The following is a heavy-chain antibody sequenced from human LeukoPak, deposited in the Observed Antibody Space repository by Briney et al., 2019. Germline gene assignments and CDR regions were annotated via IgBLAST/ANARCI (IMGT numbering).Heavy chain of an antibody. CDR1: GFTFSSNA. J-gene: IGHJ4*02. CDR3: AKEGTGIHFDY. CDR2: ISYDGGNT. Sequence: GRSLRLSCAASGFTFSSNAIHWVCQAPGKGLEWVAEISYDGGNTYYADSVKGRFTISRDNSKNTLYLQMNSLRAEDTAVYYCAKEGTGIHFDYWGQGTLVTVSS. V-gene: IGHV3-30-3*01. D-gene: IGHD1-1*01.